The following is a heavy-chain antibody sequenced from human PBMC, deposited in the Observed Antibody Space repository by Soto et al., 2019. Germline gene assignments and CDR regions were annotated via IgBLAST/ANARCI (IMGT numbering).Heavy chain of an antibody. J-gene: IGHJ5*02. CDR2: IFPSDSDT. V-gene: IGHV5-51*01. Sequence: PGESLKISCXTSGYKFTSSWIAWVRQMPGKGLEWMGIIFPSDSDTRYSPSFQGQVTISADRSTSTVFLQWASLKASDTAVYFCARKDKSGYFNWFDPWGQGTLVTVSS. CDR3: ARKDKSGYFNWFDP. CDR1: GYKFTSSW. D-gene: IGHD3-22*01.